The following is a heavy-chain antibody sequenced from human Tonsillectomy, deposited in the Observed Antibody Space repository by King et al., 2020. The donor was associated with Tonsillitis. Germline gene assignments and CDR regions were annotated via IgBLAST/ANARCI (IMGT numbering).Heavy chain of an antibody. CDR3: ARRRNDFWSGYYRGDYFDY. CDR1: GGSFSGYY. Sequence: VQLQQWGAGLLQPSETLSLTCAVYGGSFSGYYWSSIRQPPGKGLAWIGEINHSGSTNYNPSLKSRVTISVDTSKNQFSLKLSSVTAADTAVYYCARRRNDFWSGYYRGDYFDYWGQGTLVTVSS. D-gene: IGHD3-3*01. J-gene: IGHJ4*02. CDR2: INHSGST. V-gene: IGHV4-34*01.